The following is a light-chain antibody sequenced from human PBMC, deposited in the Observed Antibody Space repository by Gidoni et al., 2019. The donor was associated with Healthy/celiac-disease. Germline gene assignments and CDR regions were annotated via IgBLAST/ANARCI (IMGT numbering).Light chain of an antibody. CDR1: NIAGKS. Sequence: SPVRTQPPSLSVAPGKTARITCGGNNIAGKSVHWYQQKPGQAPVLVIYYDSERPSGIPERFAGSNSGNTATLTISRVEAGDEADYYCQVWDSSSDHHWVFGGGTKLTVL. V-gene: IGLV3-21*04. J-gene: IGLJ3*02. CDR3: QVWDSSSDHHWV. CDR2: YDS.